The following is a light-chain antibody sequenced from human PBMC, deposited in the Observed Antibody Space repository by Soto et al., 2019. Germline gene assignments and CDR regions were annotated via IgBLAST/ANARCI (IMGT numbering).Light chain of an antibody. J-gene: IGKJ1*01. V-gene: IGKV1-17*01. CDR1: QSISSY. CDR2: AAS. CDR3: LQHNSYPRT. Sequence: DIQMTQSPSSLSASVVDRVTITCLASQSISSYLNWYQQKPGKVPKLLIYAASSLRSGVPSRFSGSGSGTEFTLTISSLQPEDFATYYCLQHNSYPRTFGQGTKVDIK.